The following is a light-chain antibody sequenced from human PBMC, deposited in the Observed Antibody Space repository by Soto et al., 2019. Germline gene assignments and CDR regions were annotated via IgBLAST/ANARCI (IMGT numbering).Light chain of an antibody. J-gene: IGLJ1*01. CDR2: GNT. Sequence: QSVLTQPPSXSXXPGXWXXXXXXXSXSSXGXXXXXHXXQQLPGTAPXXLIYGNTNRPSGVXDRFSGSKSGTSASLAIXGXQXEDEADYYCQSYDSSLGGSVFGTGTKLTVL. CDR3: QSYDSSLGGSV. V-gene: IGLV1-40*01. CDR1: XSSXGXXXX.